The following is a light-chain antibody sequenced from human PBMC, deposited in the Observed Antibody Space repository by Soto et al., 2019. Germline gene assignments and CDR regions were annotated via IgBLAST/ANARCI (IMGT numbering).Light chain of an antibody. CDR1: SSDVGSSNG. Sequence: QSVLTQPPSVSGSPGQSVTISCTGTSSDVGSSNGVSWYQQPPGTAPKLMIYDVINRPSGVPDRFSGSKSGNTASLTFSGLQAEDEADYYCSSYTTSSTYVFGTGTKVTVL. CDR2: DVI. CDR3: SSYTTSSTYV. V-gene: IGLV2-18*02. J-gene: IGLJ1*01.